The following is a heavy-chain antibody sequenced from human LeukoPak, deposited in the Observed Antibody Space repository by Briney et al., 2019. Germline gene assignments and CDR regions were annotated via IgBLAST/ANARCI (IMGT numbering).Heavy chain of an antibody. D-gene: IGHD1-26*01. J-gene: IGHJ2*01. CDR2: IYFSGTT. V-gene: IGHV4-59*08. Sequence: PSETLSLTCTVSGGSISNFYWSWIRQPPGKGPEWLGHIYFSGTTNYNPSLKSRVTISDDTSRNQFSLELTSVTAADTAVYYCARHGSGNLWFFDLWGRGTLVTVSS. CDR3: ARHGSGNLWFFDL. CDR1: GGSISNFY.